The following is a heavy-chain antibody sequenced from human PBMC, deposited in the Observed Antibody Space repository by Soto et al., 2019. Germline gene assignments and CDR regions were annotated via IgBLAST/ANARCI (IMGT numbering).Heavy chain of an antibody. CDR2: INSDGSST. CDR1: GFTFSSYW. D-gene: IGHD3-9*01. J-gene: IGHJ4*02. Sequence: EVQLVESGGGLVQPGGSLRLSCAASGFTFSSYWMHWVRQAPGKGLVWVSRINSDGSSTSYADSVKGRFTSSRDNAKNTLYLQMNSLRAEDTAVYYCARAPPHRLRYFYWLLCFDYWGQGTLVTVSS. CDR3: ARAPPHRLRYFYWLLCFDY. V-gene: IGHV3-74*01.